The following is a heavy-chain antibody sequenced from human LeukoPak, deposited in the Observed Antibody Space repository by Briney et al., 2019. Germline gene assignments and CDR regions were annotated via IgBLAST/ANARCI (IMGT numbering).Heavy chain of an antibody. D-gene: IGHD2-21*02. J-gene: IGHJ6*03. CDR2: INPNSGGT. Sequence: ASVKVSCKASGYTFTGYYMHWVRQAPGQGLEWMGWINPNSGGTNYAQKFQGRVTMTRDTSISTAYMELSRLRSDDTAVYYCARDWLAYCGGDCYSDYYYYTDVWGKGTTVTVSS. V-gene: IGHV1-2*02. CDR3: ARDWLAYCGGDCYSDYYYYTDV. CDR1: GYTFTGYY.